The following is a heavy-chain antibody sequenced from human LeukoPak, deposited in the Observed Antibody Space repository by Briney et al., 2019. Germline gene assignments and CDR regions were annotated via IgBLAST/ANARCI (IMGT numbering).Heavy chain of an antibody. J-gene: IGHJ6*02. CDR3: AKDRVVVVVAATSSDYYYGMDV. V-gene: IGHV3-30*18. Sequence: AGSLRLSCAASGFTFSSYGMHWVRQAPGKGLEWVAVISYDGSNKYYADSVKGRFTISRDNSKNTLYLQMNSLRAEDTAVYYCAKDRVVVVVAATSSDYYYGMDVWGQGTTVTVSS. CDR2: ISYDGSNK. D-gene: IGHD2-15*01. CDR1: GFTFSSYG.